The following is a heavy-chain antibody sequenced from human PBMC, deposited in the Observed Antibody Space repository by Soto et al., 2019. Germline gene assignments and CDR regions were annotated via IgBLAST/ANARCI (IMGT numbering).Heavy chain of an antibody. CDR3: TKGPSGDKVDY. J-gene: IGHJ4*02. CDR2: IYNGGTT. V-gene: IGHV4-30-4*01. CDR1: GASITSDKSY. D-gene: IGHD7-27*01. Sequence: QVQLHGSGPGLVEPSQTLSLTCTVSGASITSDKSYCWAWVRQSPGKGLEWIGHIYNGGTTYHNPSLNSRASIPVETSKNQLSLRLTSVSAADTAVYYCTKGPSGDKVDYWAQGILVTVSS.